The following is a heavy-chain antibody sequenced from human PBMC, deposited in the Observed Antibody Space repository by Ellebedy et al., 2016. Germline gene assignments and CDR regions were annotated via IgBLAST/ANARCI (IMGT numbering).Heavy chain of an antibody. Sequence: ASVKVSXXASGYSFTSYGISWVRQAPGQGLEWMGWISPYNGNRNYAQVLQGRLTMTTDTSTSTAYMELRSLRSDDTAVYYCARCPSGVCYHFNYWGQGTLVTVSS. V-gene: IGHV1-18*01. D-gene: IGHD2-8*01. CDR3: ARCPSGVCYHFNY. CDR1: GYSFTSYG. CDR2: ISPYNGNR. J-gene: IGHJ4*02.